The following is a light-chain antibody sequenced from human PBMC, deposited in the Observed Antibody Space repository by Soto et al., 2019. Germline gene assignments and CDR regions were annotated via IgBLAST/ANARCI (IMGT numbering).Light chain of an antibody. V-gene: IGKV3-11*01. CDR1: QSVSSY. CDR2: DAS. CDR3: HQRSNWPRT. J-gene: IGKJ2*01. Sequence: EIVLTQSPATLSLSPGERATLSCRASQSVSSYLAWYQQKPGQAPRLLIYDASNRATGIPARFSGSGSGIDFTLTISSLEPEDFAVYYCHQRSNWPRTFGQGTKLEIK.